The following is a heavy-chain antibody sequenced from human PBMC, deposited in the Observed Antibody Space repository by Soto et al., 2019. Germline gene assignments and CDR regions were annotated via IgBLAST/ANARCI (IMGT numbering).Heavy chain of an antibody. CDR1: GFSLSTSGVG. CDR2: IYWDDDK. J-gene: IGHJ3*02. CDR3: AHSNLRWSTGAFDI. Sequence: QITLKESGPTLVKPTQTLTLTCTFSGFSLSTSGVGVGWIRQPPGKALEWLALIYWDDDKHYSQSLKSSLTITKDTSKNQVVLTMTNMDPVDTATYYCAHSNLRWSTGAFDIWGQGTMVTVSS. D-gene: IGHD1-26*01. V-gene: IGHV2-5*02.